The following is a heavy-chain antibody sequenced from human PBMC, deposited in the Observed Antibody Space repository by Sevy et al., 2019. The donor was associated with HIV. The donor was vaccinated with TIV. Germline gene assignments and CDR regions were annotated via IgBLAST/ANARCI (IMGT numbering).Heavy chain of an antibody. CDR1: GFTFGDYA. Sequence: GGSLRLSCTASGFTFGDYAMSWFRQAPGKGLEWVGFISSKAYGGTKENAASVKGRFTISRDDSKSIAYLQMNSLKTEDTAVYYCTRDPECEVEMATISAFDIWGQGTMVTVSS. CDR2: ISSKAYGGTK. CDR3: TRDPECEVEMATISAFDI. D-gene: IGHD5-12*01. J-gene: IGHJ3*02. V-gene: IGHV3-49*03.